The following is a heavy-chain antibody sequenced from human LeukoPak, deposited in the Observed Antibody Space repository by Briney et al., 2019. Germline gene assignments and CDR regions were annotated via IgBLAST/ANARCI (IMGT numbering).Heavy chain of an antibody. V-gene: IGHV3-21*01. Sequence: GGSLRLSCAASGFTFNSYSMNWVRQAPGKGLEWVSSISSSSYIYYADSVKGRFTISRDNAKNSLYLQMNSLRAEDTAVYYCATTPLDYGDYVFDYWGQGTLVTVSS. J-gene: IGHJ4*02. CDR1: GFTFNSYS. D-gene: IGHD4-17*01. CDR2: ISSSSYI. CDR3: ATTPLDYGDYVFDY.